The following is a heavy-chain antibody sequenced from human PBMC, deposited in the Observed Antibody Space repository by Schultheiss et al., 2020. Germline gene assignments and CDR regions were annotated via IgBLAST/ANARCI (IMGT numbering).Heavy chain of an antibody. CDR1: GYTFTSYA. D-gene: IGHD1-26*01. CDR3: ARDRIVGATTYYYYYMDV. Sequence: ASVKVSCKASGYTFTSYAMHWVRQAPGQRLEWMGWINAGNGNTKYSQKFQGRVTITRDTSASTAYMELSSLRSEDTAVYYCARDRIVGATTYYYYYMDVWGKGTTVTVSS. J-gene: IGHJ6*03. CDR2: INAGNGNT. V-gene: IGHV1-3*01.